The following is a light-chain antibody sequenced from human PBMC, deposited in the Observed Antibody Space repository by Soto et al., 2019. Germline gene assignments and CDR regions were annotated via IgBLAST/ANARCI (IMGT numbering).Light chain of an antibody. J-gene: IGLJ1*01. CDR1: SSDIGDFYY. CDR2: QVS. Sequence: QSALTQPASVSGSPGQSITISCTGTSSDIGDFYYVSWYQHHPGKDPKLMIYQVSNRPSGVSNRFSGSKSGNAASLTISGLQAEDEADYFCSSYSSSSTFYVFGAGTKVTVL. CDR3: SSYSSSSTFYV. V-gene: IGLV2-14*01.